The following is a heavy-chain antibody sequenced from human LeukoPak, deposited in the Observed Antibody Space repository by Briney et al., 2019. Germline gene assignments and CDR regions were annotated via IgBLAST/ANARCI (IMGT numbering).Heavy chain of an antibody. J-gene: IGHJ6*02. CDR3: ARVGAAAAGLYGMDV. D-gene: IGHD6-13*01. CDR2: IYSGGST. CDR1: GFTVSNNY. Sequence: PGGSLRLSCAASGFTVSNNYTSWVRQAPGKGLEWVSIIYSGGSTYYADSVKGRFTISRDNSKNTLYLQMNSLRAEDTSVYYCARVGAAAAGLYGMDVWGQGTTVSVSS. V-gene: IGHV3-66*01.